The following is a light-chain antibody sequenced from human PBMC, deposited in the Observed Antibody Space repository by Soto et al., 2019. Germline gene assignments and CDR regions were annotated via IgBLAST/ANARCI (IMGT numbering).Light chain of an antibody. J-gene: IGKJ2*01. CDR3: QQRTHWSYT. Sequence: IVLTQSPATLSLSPGEIATLSCKASQSVGNFLAWYQQKPGQAPRLLIYDASNRATGIPARFSGTGSGTEFTLTITSLEPEDFAIYYSQQRTHWSYTLGQGTKVEIK. CDR2: DAS. V-gene: IGKV3-11*01. CDR1: QSVGNF.